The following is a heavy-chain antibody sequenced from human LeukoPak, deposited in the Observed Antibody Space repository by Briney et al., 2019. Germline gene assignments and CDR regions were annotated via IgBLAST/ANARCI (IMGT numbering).Heavy chain of an antibody. J-gene: IGHJ4*02. CDR2: IKSKTDGETT. D-gene: IGHD5-12*01. CDR1: GFTFNDAW. CDR3: TTGGYD. V-gene: IGHV3-15*01. Sequence: PGGSRRLSCAASGFTFNDAWMSWVRQAPGRGLEWVGRIKSKTDGETTDYAAPVKGRFTISRDDSRNTLYLQMNSLKTEDTAVYYCTTGGYDWGQGTLVAVSS.